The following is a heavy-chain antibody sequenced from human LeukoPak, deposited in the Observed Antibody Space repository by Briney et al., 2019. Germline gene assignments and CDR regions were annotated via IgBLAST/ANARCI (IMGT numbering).Heavy chain of an antibody. Sequence: GGSLRLSCAASGFTFSSYPMNWVRQAPGKGLEWGSSISSSSTYTFYADSVKGRFTISRDNAKNSLYLQMNSLRAEDTAVYYCAREAAFDMWGQGTMVTVSS. CDR2: ISSSSTYT. J-gene: IGHJ3*02. CDR3: AREAAFDM. V-gene: IGHV3-21*06. CDR1: GFTFSSYP.